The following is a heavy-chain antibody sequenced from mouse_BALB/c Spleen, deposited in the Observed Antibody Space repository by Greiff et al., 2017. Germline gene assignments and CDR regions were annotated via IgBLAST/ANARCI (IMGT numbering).Heavy chain of an antibody. CDR2: ISSSGSYT. CDR1: GFTFSSYA. Sequence: EVKLVESGGGLVKPGGSLKLSCAASGFTFSSYAMSWVRQSPEKRLEWVAEISSSGSYTYYPDTVTGRFTISRDNAKNTLYLEMSSLRSEDTAMYYCARDRGSFAYWGQGTLVTVSA. V-gene: IGHV5-9-4*01. J-gene: IGHJ3*01. CDR3: ARDRGSFAY.